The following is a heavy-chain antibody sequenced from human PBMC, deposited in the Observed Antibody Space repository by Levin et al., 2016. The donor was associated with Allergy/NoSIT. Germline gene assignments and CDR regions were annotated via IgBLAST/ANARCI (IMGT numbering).Heavy chain of an antibody. CDR3: ARVWRQDTSGHYYDY. D-gene: IGHD3-22*01. CDR2: INPHSGDT. J-gene: IGHJ4*02. Sequence: WVRQAPGQGLEWMGWINPHSGDTNYAQKFQGRVTMTRDTSISTAYMELSRLKSDDTAVYYCARVWRQDTSGHYYDYWGQGTLVTVSS. V-gene: IGHV1-2*02.